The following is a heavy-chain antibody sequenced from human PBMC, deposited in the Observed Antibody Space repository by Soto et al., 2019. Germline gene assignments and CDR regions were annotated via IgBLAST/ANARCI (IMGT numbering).Heavy chain of an antibody. CDR3: ARVQAPFGESLH. V-gene: IGHV1-18*01. D-gene: IGHD3-10*01. CDR2: ISPDDGNT. CDR1: GYTFSSYT. J-gene: IGHJ4*02. Sequence: ASVKVSCKTSGYTFSSYTIAWVRQAPGQGLEWLGWISPDDGNTEYEQKFQGRVTMTADTLTNNAYMELRSLKYDDTAVYCCARVQAPFGESLHWGQGTRVTVSS.